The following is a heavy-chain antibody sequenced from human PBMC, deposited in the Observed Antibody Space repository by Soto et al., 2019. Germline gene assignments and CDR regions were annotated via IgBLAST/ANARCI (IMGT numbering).Heavy chain of an antibody. CDR1: GFTFSSYA. D-gene: IGHD6-13*01. V-gene: IGHV3-30-3*01. J-gene: IGHJ4*02. CDR2: ISYDGSNK. Sequence: GGSLRLSCAASGFTFSSYAMHWVRQAPGKGLEWVAVISYDGSNKYYADSVKGRFTISRDNSKNTLYLQMNSLRAEDTAVYYCARDRQYSSSWYVLDYWGQGTLVTVSS. CDR3: ARDRQYSSSWYVLDY.